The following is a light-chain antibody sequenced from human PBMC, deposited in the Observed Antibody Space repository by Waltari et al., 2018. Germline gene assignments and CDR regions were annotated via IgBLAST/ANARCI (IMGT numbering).Light chain of an antibody. Sequence: SALTQPASVSGSPGQSITISCTGTSSDVGSYNYVSWYQQYPGKAPQLIIYAVSYRPSGISNRFSGSKSGNTATLTISGLQAEDEADYYCSSYTSTNTGVFGTGTKVTVL. CDR2: AVS. V-gene: IGLV2-14*01. CDR3: SSYTSTNTGV. J-gene: IGLJ1*01. CDR1: SSDVGSYNY.